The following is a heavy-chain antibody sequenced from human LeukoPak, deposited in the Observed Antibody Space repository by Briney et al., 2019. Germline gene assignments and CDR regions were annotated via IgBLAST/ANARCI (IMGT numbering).Heavy chain of an antibody. V-gene: IGHV3-23*01. D-gene: IGHD6-19*01. CDR1: GFTCSSYA. CDR2: ISGSGGST. Sequence: GGSLRLSCAASGFTCSSYAMSWIRQAPGKGLEWVSAISGSGGSTYYADSVKGRFTISRDNSKNTLYLQMNSLRAEDTAVYYCAKDVEQWLFPGGWFDPWGQGTLVTVSS. CDR3: AKDVEQWLFPGGWFDP. J-gene: IGHJ5*02.